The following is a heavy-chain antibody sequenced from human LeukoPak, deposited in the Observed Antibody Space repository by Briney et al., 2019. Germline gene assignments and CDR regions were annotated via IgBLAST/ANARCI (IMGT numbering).Heavy chain of an antibody. D-gene: IGHD2-21*01. V-gene: IGHV3-23*01. CDR2: ISGSGGNT. J-gene: IGHJ4*02. Sequence: PGGSLRLSCAASGFTFNSYAMSWVRQAPGKGLEWVSAISGSGGNTYYADSVKGRFTISRDSSKNTLFLQMNRLRPEDAAVYYCAKAPVTTCRGAYCYPFDYWGQGTLVTVSS. CDR3: AKAPVTTCRGAYCYPFDY. CDR1: GFTFNSYA.